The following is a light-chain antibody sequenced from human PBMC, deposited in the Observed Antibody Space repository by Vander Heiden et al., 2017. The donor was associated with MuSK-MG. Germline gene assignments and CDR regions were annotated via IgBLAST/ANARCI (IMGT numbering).Light chain of an antibody. J-gene: IGLJ2*01. V-gene: IGLV3-19*01. CDR2: GRN. CDR3: HSRDNSGHRRV. Sequence: LVIYGRNSRPSGIPDRFSGSSSGYTASLTITGARPEDEADYYCHSRDNSGHRRVFGGGTKLTVL.